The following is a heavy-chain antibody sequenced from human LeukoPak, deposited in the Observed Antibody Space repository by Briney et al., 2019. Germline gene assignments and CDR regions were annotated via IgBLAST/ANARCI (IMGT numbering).Heavy chain of an antibody. V-gene: IGHV4-39*01. D-gene: IGHD6-6*01. CDR3: ARGLAARRRGYFDY. CDR2: IYYSGST. J-gene: IGHJ4*02. CDR1: GGSVSRSSYY. Sequence: SETLSLTCTVSGGSVSRSSYYWGWIRQPPGKGLEWIGSIYYSGSTYYNPSLKSRVTISVDTSKNQFSLKLSSVTAADTAVYYCARGLAARRRGYFDYWGQGTLVTVSS.